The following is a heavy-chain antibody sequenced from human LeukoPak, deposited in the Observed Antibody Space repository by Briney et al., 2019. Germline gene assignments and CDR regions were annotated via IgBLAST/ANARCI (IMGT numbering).Heavy chain of an antibody. Sequence: AVKVSCKASGGTFSSYAISWVRQAPGQGLEWMGGIIPIFGTANYAQKFQGRVTITADKSTSTAYMELSSLRSEDTAVYYCARGPTWYYFDYWGQGTLVTVSS. J-gene: IGHJ4*02. CDR1: GGTFSSYA. CDR3: ARGPTWYYFDY. D-gene: IGHD2-15*01. CDR2: IIPIFGTA. V-gene: IGHV1-69*06.